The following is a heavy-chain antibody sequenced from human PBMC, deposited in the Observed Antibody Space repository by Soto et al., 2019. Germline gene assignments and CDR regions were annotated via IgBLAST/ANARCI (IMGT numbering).Heavy chain of an antibody. CDR3: ARGHFGRDY. V-gene: IGHV3-7*05. CDR1: GFTFRSHW. CDR2: INQEGSEE. D-gene: IGHD2-15*01. J-gene: IGHJ4*02. Sequence: EVRLVESGGGLVQPGGSLRLSCVVSGFTFRSHWMSWVRQAPGKGLVWVADINQEGSEEYYVDSVKGRFTVSRDNAKNSLYLQMNILRAEDTAVYYCARGHFGRDYWGQGTLVIVSP.